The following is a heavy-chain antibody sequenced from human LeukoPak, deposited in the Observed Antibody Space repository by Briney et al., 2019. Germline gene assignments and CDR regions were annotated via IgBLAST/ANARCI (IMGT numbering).Heavy chain of an antibody. Sequence: WTSLRLSCAASGFSFSTYGMHWVRQAPGKGLEGVALIWYDESNKYYADSVKGRFTISRDSSKNTLDLQMNSLRAEDTAVYYCARATATVGATANYWGQGTLVTVSS. J-gene: IGHJ4*02. CDR3: ARATATVGATANY. V-gene: IGHV3-33*01. CDR2: IWYDESNK. CDR1: GFSFSTYG. D-gene: IGHD1-26*01.